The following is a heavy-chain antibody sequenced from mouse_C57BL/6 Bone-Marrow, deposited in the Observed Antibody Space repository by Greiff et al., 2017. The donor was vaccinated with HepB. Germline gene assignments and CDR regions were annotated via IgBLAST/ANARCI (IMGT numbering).Heavy chain of an antibody. D-gene: IGHD2-5*01. V-gene: IGHV1-63*01. J-gene: IGHJ3*01. CDR1: GYTFTNYW. CDR2: IYPGGGYT. CDR3: ATYYSNSWFAY. Sequence: QVQLQQSGAELVRPGTSVKMSCKASGYTFTNYWIGWAKQRPGHGLEWIGDIYPGGGYTNYNEKFKGKATLTADKSSSTAYMQFSSLTSEDSAIYYCATYYSNSWFAYWGQGTLVTVSA.